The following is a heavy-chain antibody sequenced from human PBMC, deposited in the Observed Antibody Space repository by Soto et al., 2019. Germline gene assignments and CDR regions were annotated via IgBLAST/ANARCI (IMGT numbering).Heavy chain of an antibody. V-gene: IGHV4-61*08. Sequence: QVQLQESGPGLVKPSETLSLTCTVSVSGGSVSTGVHYWSWIRQPPGKGLEWIGYIYYSGSTNYNPPPKSRVTISVNTSKNQPPPKLTSVTAADTAVYYLAGGYYTRRYWFDRLGRGTLVTVSP. CDR3: AGGYYTRRYWFDR. J-gene: IGHJ2*01. CDR1: GGSVSTGVHY. D-gene: IGHD2-8*02. CDR2: IYYSGST.